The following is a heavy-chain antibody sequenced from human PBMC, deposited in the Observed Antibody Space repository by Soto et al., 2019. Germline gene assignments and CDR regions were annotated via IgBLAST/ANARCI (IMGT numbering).Heavy chain of an antibody. V-gene: IGHV4-31*03. D-gene: IGHD1-26*01. Sequence: SETLSLTCTVSGGPIRSGDYYWSWIRQHPGKGLEWIGYIFSSGSTYYNPSLKSRVTISVETSKNQFSLKLSSVTAADTAVYYCARGVSSEELLVLNWFDPWGQGTLVTVSS. CDR3: ARGVSSEELLVLNWFDP. J-gene: IGHJ5*02. CDR1: GGPIRSGDYY. CDR2: IFSSGST.